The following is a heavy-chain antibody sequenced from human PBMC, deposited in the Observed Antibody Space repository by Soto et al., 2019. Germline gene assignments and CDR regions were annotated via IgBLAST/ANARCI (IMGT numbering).Heavy chain of an antibody. CDR1: GYTFTSYY. Sequence: ASVKVSCKASGYTFTSYYMHWVRQAPGQGLEWMGIINPSGGSTSYAQKFQGRVTMTRDTSTSTVYMGLSSLRSEDTAVYYCARATVVAARAFDIWGQGTMVTVSS. CDR2: INPSGGST. J-gene: IGHJ3*02. D-gene: IGHD2-15*01. CDR3: ARATVVAARAFDI. V-gene: IGHV1-46*01.